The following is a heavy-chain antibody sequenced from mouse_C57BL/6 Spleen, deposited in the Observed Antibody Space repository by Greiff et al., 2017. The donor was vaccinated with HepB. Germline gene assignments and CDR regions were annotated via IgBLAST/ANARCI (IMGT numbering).Heavy chain of an antibody. D-gene: IGHD1-1*01. Sequence: VQLQQSGPELVKPGASVKLSCKASGYTFTSYDINWVKQRPGQGLEWIGWIYPRDGSTKYNEKFKGKATLIVDTSSRTAYMELNSLTSEDSAVYFCARERNYYGSPTEGYFDVWGTGTTVTVSS. CDR1: GYTFTSYD. CDR3: ARERNYYGSPTEGYFDV. J-gene: IGHJ1*03. V-gene: IGHV1-85*01. CDR2: IYPRDGST.